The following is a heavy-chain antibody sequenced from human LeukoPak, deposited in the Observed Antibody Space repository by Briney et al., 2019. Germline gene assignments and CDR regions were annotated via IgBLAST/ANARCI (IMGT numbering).Heavy chain of an antibody. CDR1: GGSISSYY. Sequence: SETLSLTCTVSGGSISSYYWSWIRHPAGKGLEWIGRVYTSGSTNYNPSLKSRVTMSVDTSKNQFSLKLSSATAADTAVYYCARADTVHRWFDPWGQGTLVTVSS. CDR2: VYTSGST. J-gene: IGHJ5*02. CDR3: ARADTVHRWFDP. V-gene: IGHV4-4*07. D-gene: IGHD5-18*01.